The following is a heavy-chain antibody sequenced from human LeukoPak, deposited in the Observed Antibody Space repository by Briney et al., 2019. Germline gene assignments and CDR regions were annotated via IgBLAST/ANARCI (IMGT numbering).Heavy chain of an antibody. Sequence: AKVSCKASGYTFTSYGISWVRQAPGQGLEWMGWISAYNGNTNYAQKLQGRVTMTTDTSTSTAYMELRSLRSDDTAVYYCARGDYDYIWGSYPTSLDYWGQGTLVTVSS. V-gene: IGHV1-18*01. CDR3: ARGDYDYIWGSYPTSLDY. CDR2: ISAYNGNT. J-gene: IGHJ4*02. D-gene: IGHD3-16*02. CDR1: GYTFTSYG.